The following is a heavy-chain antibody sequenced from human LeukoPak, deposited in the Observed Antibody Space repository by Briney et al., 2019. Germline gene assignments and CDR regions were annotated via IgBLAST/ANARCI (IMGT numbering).Heavy chain of an antibody. CDR3: TRGHD. Sequence: GGSLRLSCAASGIIFRSYWMSWVRQAPGKGLEWLANINEDGSGKYYVDSVKDRFTMSRDNAKNSLYLQMNSLRADDTAVYYCTRGHDWGQGTLVTVSS. CDR2: INEDGSGK. J-gene: IGHJ4*02. CDR1: GIIFRSYW. V-gene: IGHV3-7*01.